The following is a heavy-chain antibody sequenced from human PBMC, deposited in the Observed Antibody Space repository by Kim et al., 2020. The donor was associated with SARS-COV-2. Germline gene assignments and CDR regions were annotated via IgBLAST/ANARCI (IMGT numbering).Heavy chain of an antibody. D-gene: IGHD5-18*01. CDR1: GGSINSGGYS. CDR3: AREGYGGNARARGSFDI. Sequence: SETLSLTCAVSGGSINSGGYSWNWIRQPPGKALEWIGYIFYSGNTYSNPSLKSRVTMSVDRSRSQFSLKLTSVTAADTAVYYCAREGYGGNARARGSFDIWGQGTKVTVSS. CDR2: IFYSGNT. V-gene: IGHV4-30-2*01. J-gene: IGHJ3*02.